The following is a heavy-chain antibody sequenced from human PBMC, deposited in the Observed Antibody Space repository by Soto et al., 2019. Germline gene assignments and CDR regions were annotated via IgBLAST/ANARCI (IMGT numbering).Heavy chain of an antibody. CDR3: ARGGYYDSSGSRNYYYYGMNV. CDR2: ISTDNGNT. D-gene: IGHD3-22*01. CDR1: GYTFTNSG. V-gene: IGHV1-18*01. J-gene: IGHJ6*02. Sequence: ASVKVSCKASGYTFTNSGISWVRQAPGQGLEWMGWISTDNGNTNYAQHLQGRVSMTTDTSTSTAYMDLRSLRSDDTAVYYCARGGYYDSSGSRNYYYYGMNVWGQGTTVTVSS.